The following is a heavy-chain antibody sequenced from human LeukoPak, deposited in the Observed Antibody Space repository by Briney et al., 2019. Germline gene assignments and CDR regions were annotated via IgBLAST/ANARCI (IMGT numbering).Heavy chain of an antibody. V-gene: IGHV4-59*01. D-gene: IGHD2-2*01. CDR3: ARLAGVPAAMADY. J-gene: IGHJ4*02. Sequence: SQTLSLTCTVSGGSLSSYYWSWIRQPPGKGLEWIGYVYYGDTNYNASLKSRVTISEDMSKNQFSLKLTSVTAADTAVHYCARLAGVPAAMADYWGQGTLVTVSS. CDR2: VYYGDT. CDR1: GGSLSSYY.